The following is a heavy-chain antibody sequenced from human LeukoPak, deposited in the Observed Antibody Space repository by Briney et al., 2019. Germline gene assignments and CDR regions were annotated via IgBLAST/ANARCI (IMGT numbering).Heavy chain of an antibody. Sequence: GGSLRLSCAASGFTLSSYWMSWVRQAPGKGLEWVASINHNGNVNYYVDSVKGRFTISRDNAKNSLYLQMSNLRAEDTAVYFCARGGGLDVWGQGATVTVSS. CDR1: GFTLSSYW. J-gene: IGHJ6*02. V-gene: IGHV3-7*03. D-gene: IGHD3-16*01. CDR2: INHNGNVN. CDR3: ARGGGLDV.